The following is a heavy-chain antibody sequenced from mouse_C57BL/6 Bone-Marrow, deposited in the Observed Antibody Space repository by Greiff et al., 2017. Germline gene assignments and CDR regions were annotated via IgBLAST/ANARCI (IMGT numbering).Heavy chain of an antibody. CDR1: GFTFSSYG. J-gene: IGHJ2*01. D-gene: IGHD4-1*01. CDR2: ISSGGSYT. CDR3: ARPFNWDVYFDY. Sequence: EVQGVESGGDLVKPGGSLKLSCAASGFTFSSYGMSWVRQTPDKRLEWVATISSGGSYTYYPDSVKGRFTISRDNAKNTLYLQMSSLKSEDTAMYYGARPFNWDVYFDYWGQGTTLTVSS. V-gene: IGHV5-6*01.